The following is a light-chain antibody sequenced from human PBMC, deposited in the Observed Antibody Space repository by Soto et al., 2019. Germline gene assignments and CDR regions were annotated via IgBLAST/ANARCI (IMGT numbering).Light chain of an antibody. CDR1: SSDVGGHNY. CDR2: DVS. J-gene: IGLJ1*01. V-gene: IGLV2-14*01. CDR3: SSYTSSSRYV. Sequence: QSVLTQPASVSGSPGQSITISCTGTSSDVGGHNYVSWYQQHPGKAPKLMIYDVSNRPSGVSNRFSGSKSGNTASLTISGLQAEDEADYYCSSYTSSSRYVFGTGTKVTVL.